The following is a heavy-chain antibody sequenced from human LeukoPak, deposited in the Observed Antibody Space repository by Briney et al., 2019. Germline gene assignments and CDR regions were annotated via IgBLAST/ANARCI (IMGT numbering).Heavy chain of an antibody. J-gene: IGHJ3*02. CDR1: GGTFSSYA. CDR2: IIPILGIA. V-gene: IGHV1-69*04. D-gene: IGHD2-21*02. CDR3: ARGNDFCGGDCYNDAFDI. Sequence: GASVKVSCKASGGTFSSYAISWVRQAPGQGLEWMGRIIPILGIANYAQKFQGGVTITADKSTSTAYMELSSLRSEDTAVYYCARGNDFCGGDCYNDAFDIWGQGTMVTVSS.